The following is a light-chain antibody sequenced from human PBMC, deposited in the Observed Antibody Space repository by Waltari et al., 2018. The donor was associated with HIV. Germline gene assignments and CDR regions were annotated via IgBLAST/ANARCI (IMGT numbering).Light chain of an antibody. Sequence: SYDLTQPLSVSVSSGQPATVTCSALHLGHKYVSWYQQRSCQSPVLVIYQDTKRPPGIPERFFGSTSENTATLTINETQPLDEAHYSCQAWDSGTIVFGGGTSLTVL. V-gene: IGLV3-1*01. CDR1: HLGHKY. CDR2: QDT. CDR3: QAWDSGTIV. J-gene: IGLJ3*02.